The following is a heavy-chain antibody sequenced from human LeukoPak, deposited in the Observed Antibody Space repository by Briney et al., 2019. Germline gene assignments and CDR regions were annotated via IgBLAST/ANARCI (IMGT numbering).Heavy chain of an antibody. Sequence: GASVKVSCKASGYTFTSYYMHWVRQAPGQGLEWMGWMNPNSGATNYAQKFQGRVTMTRDTSSSTAYMELSRLTSDDTAVYYCARDTTNWIDYWGQGTLVTVSS. V-gene: IGHV1-2*02. CDR3: ARDTTNWIDY. D-gene: IGHD1-1*01. CDR1: GYTFTSYY. CDR2: MNPNSGAT. J-gene: IGHJ4*02.